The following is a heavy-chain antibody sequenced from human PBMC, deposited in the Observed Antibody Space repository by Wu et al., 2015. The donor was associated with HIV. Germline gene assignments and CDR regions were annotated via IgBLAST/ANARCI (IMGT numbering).Heavy chain of an antibody. V-gene: IGHV1-46*01. CDR1: GYTFSSYY. J-gene: IGHJ2*01. CDR3: ARDPQKAWFFDL. CDR2: VNPTGGST. Sequence: QVQLVQSGAEVKKPGASVKLSCKASGYTFSSYYMHWVRQAPGQGLEWMGIVNPTGGSTSYAQTFEGRVTMTSDTSTSTVYMELSRLRSDDSALYYCARDPQKAWFFDLWGRGTLVTVSS.